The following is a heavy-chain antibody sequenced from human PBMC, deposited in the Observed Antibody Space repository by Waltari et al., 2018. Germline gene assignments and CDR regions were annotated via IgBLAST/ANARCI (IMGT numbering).Heavy chain of an antibody. J-gene: IGHJ3*01. CDR1: GFSLGTSGVT. V-gene: IGHV2-5*01. D-gene: IGHD3-3*01. CDR2: IYWKDDK. CDR3: AHRHFPAAGGVGGFDV. Sequence: QITLKESGPTLVKPTQTLTLTCTFSGFSLGTSGVTVDWIRQPPGKALEWLAVIYWKDDKRYECSPSLRSRISITEDTSKNQVVLTMTNMDPVDTATYYWAHRHFPAAGGVGGFDVWGQGTRVTVSS.